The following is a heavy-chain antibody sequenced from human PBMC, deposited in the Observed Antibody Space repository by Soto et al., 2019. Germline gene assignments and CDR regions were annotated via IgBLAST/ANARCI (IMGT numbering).Heavy chain of an antibody. Sequence: GGSLRLSCAASRFTFSYYAMNWIRQAPGKGLEWMADIITDSSKKYYAESVKGRFTISRDNAKNSLYLQMNSLRAEDTAVYYCARVAARPYYYYMDVWGKGTTVTVSS. CDR2: IITDSSKK. CDR1: RFTFSYYA. CDR3: ARVAARPYYYYMDV. D-gene: IGHD6-6*01. V-gene: IGHV3-30-3*01. J-gene: IGHJ6*03.